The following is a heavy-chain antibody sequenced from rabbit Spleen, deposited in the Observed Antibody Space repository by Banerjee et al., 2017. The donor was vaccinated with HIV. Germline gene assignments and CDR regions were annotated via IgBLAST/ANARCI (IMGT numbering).Heavy chain of an antibody. Sequence: QQLVESGGGLVKPGASLTLTCKASGFSFSSGYDMCWVRQTPGKGLERIACIAGGGSGTTWYASWVNGRFTISKASSTTVTLQMTSLTAADTATYFCARDSAGREDFNLWGQGTLVTVS. V-gene: IGHV1S40*01. CDR1: GFSFSSGYD. D-gene: IGHD4-2*01. J-gene: IGHJ4*01. CDR3: ARDSAGREDFNL. CDR2: IAGGGSGTT.